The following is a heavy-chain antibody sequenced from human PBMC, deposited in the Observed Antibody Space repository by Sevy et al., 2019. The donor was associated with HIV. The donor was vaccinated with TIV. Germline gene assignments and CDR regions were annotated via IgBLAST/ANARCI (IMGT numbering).Heavy chain of an antibody. CDR1: GFTFSSYG. V-gene: IGHV3-30*02. D-gene: IGHD3-22*01. CDR2: IRYDGSNK. Sequence: GGSLRLSCAASGFTFSSYGMHWVRQAPDKGLEWVAFIRYDGSNKYYADSVKGRFTISRDNSKNTLYLQMNSLRAEDTAVYYCAKESYYYDSSGYGWFDPWGQGTLVTVSS. CDR3: AKESYYYDSSGYGWFDP. J-gene: IGHJ5*02.